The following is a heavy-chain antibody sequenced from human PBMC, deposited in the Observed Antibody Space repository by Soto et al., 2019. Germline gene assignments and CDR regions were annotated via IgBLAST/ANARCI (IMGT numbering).Heavy chain of an antibody. CDR2: ISYDGSNK. Sequence: GGSLRLSCAASGFTFSSYAMHWVRQAPGKGLEWVAVISYDGSNKYYADSVKGRFTISRDNSKNTLYLQMNSLRAEDTAVYYCARDQGPNGPTDYFDYWGQGTLVTVSS. CDR3: ARDQGPNGPTDYFDY. V-gene: IGHV3-30-3*01. D-gene: IGHD2-8*01. CDR1: GFTFSSYA. J-gene: IGHJ4*02.